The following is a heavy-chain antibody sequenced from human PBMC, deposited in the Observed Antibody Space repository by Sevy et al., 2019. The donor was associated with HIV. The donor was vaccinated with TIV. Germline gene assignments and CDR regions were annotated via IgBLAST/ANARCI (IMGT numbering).Heavy chain of an antibody. CDR1: GFTFSDYY. V-gene: IGHV3-11*01. CDR2: ISGSDGTI. Sequence: GGSLRLSCAASGFTFSDYYMSWIRQAPGKGLEWVSYISGSDGTIYYADSVKGRFTISRDNAKNSLYLQMNSLRADDTAVYYCARDHVKDGDLGDYYYAMDVWGQGTTVTVSS. J-gene: IGHJ6*02. CDR3: ARDHVKDGDLGDYYYAMDV. D-gene: IGHD4-17*01.